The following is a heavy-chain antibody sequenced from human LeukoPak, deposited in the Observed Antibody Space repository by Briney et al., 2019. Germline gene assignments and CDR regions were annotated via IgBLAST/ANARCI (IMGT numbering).Heavy chain of an antibody. V-gene: IGHV7-4-1*02. CDR2: INTNIENP. D-gene: IGHD2-15*01. J-gene: IGHJ4*02. CDR1: GYTFTTYG. Sequence: ASVKVSCKASGYTFTTYGLNWARQAPGQGLEWMGWINTNIENPTYAQGFTGRFVFSLDTSVSTAYLQISSLKAEDTAVYYCARSHYCSGGSCYSDYWGQGTLVTVSS. CDR3: ARSHYCSGGSCYSDY.